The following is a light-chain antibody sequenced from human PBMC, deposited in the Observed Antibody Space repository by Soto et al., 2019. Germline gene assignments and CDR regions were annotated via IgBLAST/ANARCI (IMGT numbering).Light chain of an antibody. J-gene: IGKJ4*01. V-gene: IGKV3-20*01. CDR1: QSVSGSY. CDR2: GAS. Sequence: VVFTQTRRTLSWSPWRCGWLSCRSSQSVSGSYLAWYQQKPGQAPRLLIYGASSRATGIPDRFSGSGSGTDFTLTISTVEPDHFAVYSYQQYRSSALTLGRGTKVDI. CDR3: QQYRSSALT.